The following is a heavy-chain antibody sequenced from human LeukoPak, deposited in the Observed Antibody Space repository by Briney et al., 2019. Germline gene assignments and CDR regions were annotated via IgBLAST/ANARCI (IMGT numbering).Heavy chain of an antibody. CDR3: ASMVVRGVVYYYYGMDV. D-gene: IGHD3-10*01. CDR2: INPNSGGT. Sequence: ASVKVSCKASGYTFTGYYMHWVRQAPGQGLEWMGWINPNSGGTNYAQKFQGRVTMTRDTSISTAYMELSGLRSDDTAVYYCASMVVRGVVYYYYGMDVWGQGTTVTVSS. J-gene: IGHJ6*02. V-gene: IGHV1-2*02. CDR1: GYTFTGYY.